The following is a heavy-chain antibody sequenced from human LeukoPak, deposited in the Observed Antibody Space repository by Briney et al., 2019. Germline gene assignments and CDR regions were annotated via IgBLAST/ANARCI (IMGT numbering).Heavy chain of an antibody. D-gene: IGHD3-10*01. CDR3: ARGGDRSFDY. V-gene: IGHV4-59*12. CDR1: GGSISSYY. J-gene: IGHJ4*02. Sequence: SETLSLTCTVSGGSISSYYWSWIRQPPGKGLEWIGYIYYSGSTNYNPSLKSRVTISVDTSKNQFSLKLNSVTAADTAVYYCARGGDRSFDYWGQGTLVTVSS. CDR2: IYYSGST.